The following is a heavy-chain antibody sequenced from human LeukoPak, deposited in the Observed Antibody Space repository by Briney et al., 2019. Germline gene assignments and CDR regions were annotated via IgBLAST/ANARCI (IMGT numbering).Heavy chain of an antibody. CDR1: GFTFSDYN. CDR3: ARVFGWYMDV. D-gene: IGHD3-10*01. CDR2: ISPASSYI. Sequence: TGGSPRLSCAASGFTFSDYNMNWVRQAPGKGLEWVSSISPASSYIYYADSMKGRFTISRDNAKNSLYLQMNSLRAEDTAVYYCARVFGWYMDVWGKGTTVTVSS. V-gene: IGHV3-21*01. J-gene: IGHJ6*03.